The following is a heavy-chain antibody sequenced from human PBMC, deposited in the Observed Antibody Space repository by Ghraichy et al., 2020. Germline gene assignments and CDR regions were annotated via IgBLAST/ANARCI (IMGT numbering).Heavy chain of an antibody. CDR2: IIPIFGTA. Sequence: SVKVSCKASGGTFSSYAISWVRQAPGQGLEWMGGIIPIFGTANYAQKFQGRVTITADESTSTAYMELSSLRSEDTAVYYCARVNSSSSAYYYYYYMDVWGKGTTVTVSS. CDR1: GGTFSSYA. CDR3: ARVNSSSSAYYYYYYMDV. J-gene: IGHJ6*03. V-gene: IGHV1-69*13. D-gene: IGHD6-6*01.